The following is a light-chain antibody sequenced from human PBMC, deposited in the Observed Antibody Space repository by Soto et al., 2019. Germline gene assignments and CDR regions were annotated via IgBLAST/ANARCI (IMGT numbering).Light chain of an antibody. Sequence: EIRLTQSPSSLSASVGDRVTIACRASHDINNFLAWFQQKPGKVPELLMYAASTSKSGVPSRFSGSGSATDFTLTIDTLQPEDVPTYFCQNYNSVPYTFGQGTKLEIK. CDR1: HDINNF. V-gene: IGKV1-27*01. CDR2: AAS. CDR3: QNYNSVPYT. J-gene: IGKJ2*01.